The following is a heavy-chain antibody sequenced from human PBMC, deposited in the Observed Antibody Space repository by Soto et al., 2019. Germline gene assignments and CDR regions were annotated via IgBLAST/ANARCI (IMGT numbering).Heavy chain of an antibody. V-gene: IGHV3-64D*06. D-gene: IGHD3-22*01. CDR1: GFTFSSYT. Sequence: PGGSLRLSCSASGFTFSSYTIHWVRQAPGKGLEYVSAIRSNGGMTYYADSVKGRFTLSRDNSKNAVYLQMNSLRAEDTAVYYCAKSRYSDSSGDYYDFWGQGTLVTVSS. CDR2: IRSNGGMT. CDR3: AKSRYSDSSGDYYDF. J-gene: IGHJ4*02.